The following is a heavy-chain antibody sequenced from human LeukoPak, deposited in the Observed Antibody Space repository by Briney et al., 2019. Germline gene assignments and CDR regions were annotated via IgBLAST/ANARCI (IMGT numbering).Heavy chain of an antibody. J-gene: IGHJ4*02. V-gene: IGHV1-69*05. CDR2: IIPMFGLP. Sequence: SVKVSCKASGGTLNNFAIYWVRQAPGKGLEWMGGIIPMFGLPNYSEKFQGRVLVTTDESANTAYMELTSLRFEDTAVYFCAGAPSRDGHDNYFDSWGQGTLVTVSS. D-gene: IGHD5-12*01. CDR1: GGTLNNFA. CDR3: AGAPSRDGHDNYFDS.